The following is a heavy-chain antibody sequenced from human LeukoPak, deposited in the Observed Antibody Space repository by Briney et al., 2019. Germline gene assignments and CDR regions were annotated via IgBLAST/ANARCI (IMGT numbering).Heavy chain of an antibody. J-gene: IGHJ2*01. CDR3: ARSNHDYGDLFWNWYFDL. V-gene: IGHV4-38-2*01. CDR1: GYSISSGYY. D-gene: IGHD4-17*01. CDR2: IYHSGST. Sequence: PSETLSLTCAVSGYSISSGYYWGWIRQPPGKGLEWIGSIYHSGSTHYNPSLKSRVTISVDTSKNQFPLKLSSVTAADTAVYYCARSNHDYGDLFWNWYFDLWGRGTLVTVSS.